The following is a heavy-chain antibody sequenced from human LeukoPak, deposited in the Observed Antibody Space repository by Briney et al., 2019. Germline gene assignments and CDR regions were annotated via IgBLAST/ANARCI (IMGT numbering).Heavy chain of an antibody. Sequence: GGSLRLSCAASGFTVSSHFMSWVRQAPGKGLEWVSVTDSGGSTSYADSVKGRFTISRDTSKNTLYLQMNGLRAEDTAVYYCARLGDYSNKDWGQGTLVTVSS. CDR3: ARLGDYSNKD. CDR2: TDSGGST. V-gene: IGHV3-53*01. CDR1: GFTVSSHF. J-gene: IGHJ4*02. D-gene: IGHD4-11*01.